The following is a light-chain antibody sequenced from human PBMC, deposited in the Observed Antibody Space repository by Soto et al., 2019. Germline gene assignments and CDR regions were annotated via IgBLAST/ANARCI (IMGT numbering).Light chain of an antibody. CDR3: SSYTSSSIVV. CDR1: SSDVGGYHY. CDR2: EVS. Sequence: QSALTQPASVSGSPGQSITISCTGTSSDVGGYHYVSWYQQHPGKAPKLMIYEVSNRPSGVSNRFSGSKSGNTASLTISGLQAEYEADYYCSSYTSSSIVVFGGGTKLTVL. V-gene: IGLV2-14*01. J-gene: IGLJ2*01.